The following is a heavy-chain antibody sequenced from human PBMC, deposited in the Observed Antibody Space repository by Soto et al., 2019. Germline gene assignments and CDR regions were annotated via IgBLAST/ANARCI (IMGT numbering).Heavy chain of an antibody. CDR2: IYYSGST. V-gene: IGHV4-39*01. J-gene: IGHJ4*02. Sequence: QLQLQESGPGLVKPSETLSLTCTVSGGSISSSSYYWGWIRQPPGKGLEWIGSIYYSGSTYYNPCLKSRVTISVDTSQNPFSLKRSSVTAAETGVYYCARQGVRGVIIGVDYWGQGTLVTVSS. CDR1: GGSISSSSYY. CDR3: ARQGVRGVIIGVDY. D-gene: IGHD3-10*01.